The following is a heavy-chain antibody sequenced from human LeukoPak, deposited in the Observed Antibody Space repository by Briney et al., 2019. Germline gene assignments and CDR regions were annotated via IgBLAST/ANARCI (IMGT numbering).Heavy chain of an antibody. CDR2: ISGSGGST. Sequence: PGGTLRLSCAASGFTSSSYGMSWVRQAPGKGLEWVSAISGSGGSTYYADSVEGRFTISRYNSKNTLYLQMNSLRAEDTAVYYCAKNPRGYGDYFFDYWGQGTLVTVSS. V-gene: IGHV3-23*01. CDR3: AKNPRGYGDYFFDY. J-gene: IGHJ4*02. D-gene: IGHD4-17*01. CDR1: GFTSSSYG.